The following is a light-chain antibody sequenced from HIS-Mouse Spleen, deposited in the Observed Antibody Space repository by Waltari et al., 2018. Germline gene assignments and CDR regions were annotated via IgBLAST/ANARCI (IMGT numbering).Light chain of an antibody. V-gene: IGLV3-10*01. CDR1: ALPTKY. Sequence: SSELTQPPSVSVSPGQTARIPCSGDALPTKYAYWYQQNSGQAPVLVIYEDSKRPSGIPERFSGSSSGTMATLTISVAQVEDEADYYCYSTDSSGNHRVFGGGTKLTVL. CDR3: YSTDSSGNHRV. J-gene: IGLJ2*01. CDR2: EDS.